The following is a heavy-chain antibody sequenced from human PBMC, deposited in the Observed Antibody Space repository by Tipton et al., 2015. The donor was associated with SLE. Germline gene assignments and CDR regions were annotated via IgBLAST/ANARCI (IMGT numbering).Heavy chain of an antibody. CDR2: IYYSGST. CDR1: GDSISSHY. Sequence: TLSLTCTVSGDSISSHYWSWIRQPPGKGLEWIGYIYYSGSTNYNPSPKSRVTISVDTSKNQFSLKLSSVTAADTAVYYCARVCRINAMDVWGQGTTVTVSS. CDR3: ARVCRINAMDV. J-gene: IGHJ6*02. V-gene: IGHV4-59*11.